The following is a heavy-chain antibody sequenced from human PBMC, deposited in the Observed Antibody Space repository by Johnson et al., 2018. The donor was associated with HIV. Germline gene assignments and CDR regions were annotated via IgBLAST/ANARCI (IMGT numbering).Heavy chain of an antibody. CDR3: AREAAATFWGWESFDI. Sequence: QVQLVESGGGLVQPGGSVRLSCAASGFTFSSYAIHWVRQAPGKGLEWVAVISYDGSNKYYTDSVKGRFTISRDNSKNTLYLQMNSLRAEDTAVYYCAREAAATFWGWESFDIWGQGTMVTVSS. D-gene: IGHD2-15*01. J-gene: IGHJ3*02. V-gene: IGHV3-30-3*01. CDR1: GFTFSSYA. CDR2: ISYDGSNK.